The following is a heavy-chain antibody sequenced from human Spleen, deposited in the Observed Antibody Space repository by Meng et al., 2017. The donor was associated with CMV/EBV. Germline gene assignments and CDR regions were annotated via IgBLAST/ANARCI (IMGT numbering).Heavy chain of an antibody. D-gene: IGHD3-10*01. CDR1: GYTFTDYY. V-gene: IGHV1-2*02. Sequence: CKASGYTFTDYYIHWVRQAPGQGPEWMGWINPKSGGTNYAQKFEGRVTMTTDTSTRTVYLELNRLRIDDTAMYYCARDVQSGAAGYWDQGTLVTVSS. CDR2: INPKSGGT. J-gene: IGHJ4*02. CDR3: ARDVQSGAAGY.